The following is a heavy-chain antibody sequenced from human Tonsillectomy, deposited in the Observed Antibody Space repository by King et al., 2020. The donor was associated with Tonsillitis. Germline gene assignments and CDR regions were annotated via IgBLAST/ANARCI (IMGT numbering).Heavy chain of an antibody. CDR1: TFTFSSYT. CDR3: SRSRRASAFFDY. V-gene: IGHV3-21*01. Sequence: VQLVESGGGLVKPGGSLRLSCAASTFTFSSYTMNCVRQAPGKGLEWVSSISSSSNHIYYADSVKGRFPISRDNAKNSLYLQMNSLRAEDTAVYYCSRSRRASAFFDYWGQGTLVTVSS. CDR2: ISSSSNHI. D-gene: IGHD1-14*01. J-gene: IGHJ4*02.